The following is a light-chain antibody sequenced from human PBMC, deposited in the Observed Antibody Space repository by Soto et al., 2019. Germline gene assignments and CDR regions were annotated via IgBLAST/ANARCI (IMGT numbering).Light chain of an antibody. J-gene: IGLJ2*01. CDR1: SDNVGTYNY. V-gene: IGLV2-11*01. CDR3: FSYAGYYTLL. CDR2: DVT. Sequence: QSALTQPRSVSGSPGQSVTISCTGTSDNVGTYNYVSWYQQHPGQAPKLMIYDVTKRPSGVPDRFSGSKSGNTASLTISGLQAEDEADYYCFSYAGYYTLLFGGGTKLTVL.